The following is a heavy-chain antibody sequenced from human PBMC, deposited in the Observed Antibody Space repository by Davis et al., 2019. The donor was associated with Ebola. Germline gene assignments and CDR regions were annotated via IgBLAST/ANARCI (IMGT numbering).Heavy chain of an antibody. V-gene: IGHV3-30*04. CDR2: ISYDGSNK. D-gene: IGHD6-19*01. CDR3: ARDMEESRIAVAPLRCGGAFDI. CDR1: GFTFSRYA. Sequence: PGGSLRLSCAASGFTFSRYAIHWVRQAPGKGLEWVAVISYDGSNKYYADSVKGRFTISRDNSKNTLYLQMNSLRAEDTAVYYCARDMEESRIAVAPLRCGGAFDIWGQGTMVTVSS. J-gene: IGHJ3*02.